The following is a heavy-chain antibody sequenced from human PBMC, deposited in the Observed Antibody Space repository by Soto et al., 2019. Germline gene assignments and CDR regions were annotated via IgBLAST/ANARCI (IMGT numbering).Heavy chain of an antibody. CDR1: GGSFSGYY. D-gene: IGHD2-15*01. CDR2: INHSGST. Sequence: SETLSLTCAVYGGSFSGYYWSWIRQPPGKGLEWIGEINHSGSTNYNPSLKSRVTISVDTSKNQFSLKLSSVTAADTAVYYCARGRGVYCSGGSCYSFDYWGQGTLVTVSS. CDR3: ARGRGVYCSGGSCYSFDY. J-gene: IGHJ4*02. V-gene: IGHV4-34*01.